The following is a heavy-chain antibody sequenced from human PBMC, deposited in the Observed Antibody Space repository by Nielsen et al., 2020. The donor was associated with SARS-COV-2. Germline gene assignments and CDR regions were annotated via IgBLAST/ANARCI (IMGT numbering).Heavy chain of an antibody. J-gene: IGHJ6*02. D-gene: IGHD3-22*01. Sequence: SETLSLTCTVSGASIRSYYWSWIRQPPGKGLEWIGYIHNIGSTNYNPSLKSRVTISADTSKSQFSMKLSSVTAADTAVYYCARDPREVFYDSSGFYYYGMDVWGQGTTVTVSS. CDR2: IHNIGST. V-gene: IGHV4-59*12. CDR3: ARDPREVFYDSSGFYYYGMDV. CDR1: GASIRSYY.